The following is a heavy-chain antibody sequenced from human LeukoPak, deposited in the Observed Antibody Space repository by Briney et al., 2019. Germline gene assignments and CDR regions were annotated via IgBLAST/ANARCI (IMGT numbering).Heavy chain of an antibody. CDR2: INSDGLIT. CDR3: VREGGGSYLDSFDI. J-gene: IGHJ3*02. CDR1: GFTVSSTY. D-gene: IGHD2-15*01. Sequence: TGGSLRLSCAASGFTVSSTYMSWVRQAPGKGLVWVSRINSDGLITNYADSVKGRFTVSRDNPKNTLYLQMNSLRVEDTAVYYCVREGGGSYLDSFDIWGQGKLVTVSS. V-gene: IGHV3-74*01.